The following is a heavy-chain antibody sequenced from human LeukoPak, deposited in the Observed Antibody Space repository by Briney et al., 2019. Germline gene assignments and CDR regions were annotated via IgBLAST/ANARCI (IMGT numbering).Heavy chain of an antibody. V-gene: IGHV4-34*01. CDR3: ARGRGYNAFDY. Sequence: SETLSLTCAIYGGSFSGYYWSWIRQPPGKGLEWIGEINHSGSTNYNPSLKSRVTISVDTSKNQFSLKLSSVTAADTAVYYCARGRGYNAFDYWGQGTLVTVSS. CDR2: INHSGST. CDR1: GGSFSGYY. J-gene: IGHJ4*02. D-gene: IGHD5-24*01.